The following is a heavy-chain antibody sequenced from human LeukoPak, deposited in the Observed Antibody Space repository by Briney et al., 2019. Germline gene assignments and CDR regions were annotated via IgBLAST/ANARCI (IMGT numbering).Heavy chain of an antibody. CDR2: ISYDGSNK. CDR1: GFTFSSYA. J-gene: IGHJ5*02. V-gene: IGHV3-30-3*01. Sequence: PGGSLRLSCAASGFTFSSYAMHWVRQAPGKGLEWVAVISYDGSNKYYADSVKGRFTISRDNAKNSLYLQMNSLRAEDTAVYYCARVGIDDYSNSRWFDPWGQGTLVTVSS. CDR3: ARVGIDDYSNSRWFDP. D-gene: IGHD4-11*01.